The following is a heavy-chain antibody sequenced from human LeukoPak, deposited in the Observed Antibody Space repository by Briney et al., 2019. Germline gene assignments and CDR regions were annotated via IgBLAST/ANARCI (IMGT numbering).Heavy chain of an antibody. CDR2: ISGTGATS. CDR3: ARDRQVVMYYLDY. Sequence: GGSLRLSCAASGLTFSTYAMSWVRQAPGKGLEWVSGISGTGATSYYADSVKGRFTISRDNSKNTVYLQMNSLRAEDTAVYYCARDRQVVMYYLDYWGQGTLVTVSS. D-gene: IGHD3-22*01. CDR1: GLTFSTYA. V-gene: IGHV3-23*01. J-gene: IGHJ4*02.